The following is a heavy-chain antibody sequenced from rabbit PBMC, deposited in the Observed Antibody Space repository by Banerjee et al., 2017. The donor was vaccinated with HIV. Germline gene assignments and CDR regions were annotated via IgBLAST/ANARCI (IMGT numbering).Heavy chain of an antibody. V-gene: IGHV1S45*01. CDR2: IYAGSSGST. CDR3: ARYPSGTCYYNL. Sequence: QEQLVESGGGLVQPEGSLTLTCTASGFSFSSSYYMCWVRQAPGKGLEWIGCIYAGSSGSTYYASWAKGRFTISKTSSTTVTLQMTSLTAADTATYFCARYPSGTCYYNLWGQGTLVTVS. CDR1: GFSFSSSYY. D-gene: IGHD1-1*01. J-gene: IGHJ4*01.